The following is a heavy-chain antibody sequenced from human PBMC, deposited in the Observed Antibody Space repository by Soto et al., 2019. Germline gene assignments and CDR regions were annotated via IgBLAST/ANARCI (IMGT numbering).Heavy chain of an antibody. V-gene: IGHV1-2*02. CDR1: GYTFTSYY. CDR2: INPNSGGT. D-gene: IGHD1-1*01. Sequence: ASLKVSCKSSGYTFTSYYMRWVRQAPGQGLEWMGWINPNSGGTNYAQKFQGRVTMTRDTSISTAYMELSRLRSDDTAVYYCARDPTGKNGMDVWGQGTTVTVSS. J-gene: IGHJ6*02. CDR3: ARDPTGKNGMDV.